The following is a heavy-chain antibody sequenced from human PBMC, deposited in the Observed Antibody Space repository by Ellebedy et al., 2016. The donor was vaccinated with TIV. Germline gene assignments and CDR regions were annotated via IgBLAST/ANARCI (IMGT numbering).Heavy chain of an antibody. CDR3: ARGSHYMRVVVFTSDAFDI. V-gene: IGHV4-34*01. CDR2: INHSGST. J-gene: IGHJ3*02. Sequence: MPSETLSLTCAVYGGSFSGYYWSRIRQPPGKGLEWIGEINHSGSTNYNPSLKSRVTISVDTSKNQFSLKLSSVTAADTAVYYCARGSHYMRVVVFTSDAFDIWGQGTMVTVSS. D-gene: IGHD3-22*01. CDR1: GGSFSGYY.